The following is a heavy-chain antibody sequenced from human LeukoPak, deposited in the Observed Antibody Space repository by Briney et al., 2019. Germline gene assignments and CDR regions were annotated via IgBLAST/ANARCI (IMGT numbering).Heavy chain of an antibody. CDR3: AKRYCTSASCSCFDY. D-gene: IGHD2-2*01. Sequence: GGSLRLSCAASGFTFSSYAMSWVRQAPGEGLEWVSAISGSGGSTDYADSVKGRFTISRDNSKNTLYLQMDSLRAGDTAVYYCAKRYCTSASCSCFDYWGQGTLVTVSS. V-gene: IGHV3-23*01. CDR2: ISGSGGST. CDR1: GFTFSSYA. J-gene: IGHJ4*02.